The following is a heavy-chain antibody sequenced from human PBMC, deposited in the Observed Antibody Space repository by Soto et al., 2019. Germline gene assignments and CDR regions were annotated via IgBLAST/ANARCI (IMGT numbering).Heavy chain of an antibody. CDR2: LYXTGSV. J-gene: IGHJ3*01. D-gene: IGHD4-17*01. Sequence: SETLCLTGNVSVGDLSRGGYQWVWIRQHPEKGVDWIGHLYXTGSVFYNPSLETRVDISLDKSNACFYLQLTSVTAADTAIYYCGRKPKDFGEYTVFDVCGHATLVTVSS. V-gene: IGHV4-31*03. CDR1: VGDLSRGGYQ. CDR3: GRKPKDFGEYTVFDV.